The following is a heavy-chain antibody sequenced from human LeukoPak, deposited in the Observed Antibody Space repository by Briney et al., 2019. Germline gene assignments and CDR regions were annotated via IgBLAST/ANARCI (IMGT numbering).Heavy chain of an antibody. Sequence: GGSLRLSCAASGFTFSNHAMSWVRQAPGKRLDWVSAISDDGGRTYYTDSVKGRFTISRDNSKSTLYLQMSSLRAEDTADYYCAKDLHESRGPYYRDFDYWGQGTRVTVSS. CDR3: AKDLHESRGPYYRDFDY. V-gene: IGHV3-23*01. CDR1: GFTFSNHA. CDR2: ISDDGGRT. J-gene: IGHJ4*02. D-gene: IGHD3-22*01.